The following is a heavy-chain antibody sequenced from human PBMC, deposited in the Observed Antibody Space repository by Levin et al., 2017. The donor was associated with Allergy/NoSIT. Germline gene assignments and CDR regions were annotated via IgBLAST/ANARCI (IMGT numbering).Heavy chain of an antibody. D-gene: IGHD1-1*01. CDR1: GFRFSDYG. CDR3: ASKTLDGDFDD. J-gene: IGHJ4*02. V-gene: IGHV3-21*01. CDR2: ISSDSSYT. Sequence: PGGSLRLSCAASGFRFSDYGMNWVRQAPGKGLEWVSSISSDSSYTHYADSVKGRFTISRDNAKNSLFLQMNSLRAEDTSVYYFASKTLDGDFDDWGQGTLVTVSS.